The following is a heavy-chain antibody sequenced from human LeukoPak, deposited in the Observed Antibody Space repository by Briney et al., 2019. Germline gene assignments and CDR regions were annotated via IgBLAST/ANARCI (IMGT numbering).Heavy chain of an antibody. CDR3: GKALRTGMFRGVIDY. J-gene: IGHJ4*02. Sequence: PGGSLRLSCGASGFTFSSYAMSWVRQAPGQGLEWVSGISGSDGYTYYADSVKGRFTISRDNSKNMLYLQMNSLRAEDTAVYYCGKALRTGMFRGVIDYWGQGTPVTVSS. CDR2: ISGSDGYT. D-gene: IGHD3-10*01. V-gene: IGHV3-23*01. CDR1: GFTFSSYA.